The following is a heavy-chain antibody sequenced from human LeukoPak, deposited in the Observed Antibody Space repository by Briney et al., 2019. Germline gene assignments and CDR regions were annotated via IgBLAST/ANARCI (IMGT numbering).Heavy chain of an antibody. D-gene: IGHD3-10*01. CDR1: GFTFSSYE. J-gene: IGHJ6*03. Sequence: GGSLRLSCAASGFTFSSYEMNWVRQAPGKGLEWVSYISSSGSTIYYADSVKGRFTISRDNAKNSLYLQMNSLRAEDTAVYYCAREETYYYGSGFRVSYYYYMDVWGKGTTVTISS. CDR2: ISSSGSTI. CDR3: AREETYYYGSGFRVSYYYYMDV. V-gene: IGHV3-48*03.